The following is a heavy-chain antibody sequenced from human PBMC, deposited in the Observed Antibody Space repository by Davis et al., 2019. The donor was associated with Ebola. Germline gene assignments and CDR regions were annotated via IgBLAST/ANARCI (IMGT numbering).Heavy chain of an antibody. J-gene: IGHJ5*02. V-gene: IGHV1-18*01. CDR3: ARDREQRTLYNWFDP. D-gene: IGHD6-25*01. CDR1: GYTFSTYG. CDR2: ISAYNGNP. Sequence: ASVKVSCKASGYTFSTYGISWLRQAPGQGLEWMGWISAYNGNPNYAQKFQDRLTVTRDTSTHTVYMELKSLRSDDTAVYFCARDREQRTLYNWFDPWGQGTLVTVSS.